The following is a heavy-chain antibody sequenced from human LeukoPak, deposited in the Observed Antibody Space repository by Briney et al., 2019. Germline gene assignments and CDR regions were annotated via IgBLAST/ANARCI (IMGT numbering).Heavy chain of an antibody. Sequence: GGSLRLSCAASGFTFSDHYMDWVRQAPGKGLEWVGRIRNKANSYTTEYAAAGKVRFTISRDDSKNSRYLQMNSPKTEDTAVCYCVRVASLTFDYWGQGNLVTVSS. D-gene: IGHD2-15*01. CDR3: VRVASLTFDY. CDR2: IRNKANSYTT. J-gene: IGHJ4*02. V-gene: IGHV3-72*01. CDR1: GFTFSDHY.